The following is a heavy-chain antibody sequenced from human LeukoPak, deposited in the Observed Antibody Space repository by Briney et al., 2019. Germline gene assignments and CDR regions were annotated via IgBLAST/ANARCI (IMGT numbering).Heavy chain of an antibody. V-gene: IGHV4-39*07. D-gene: IGHD2-2*01. CDR3: ARENIVVVPAADFRWFDP. Sequence: PSETLSLTCTVSGGSIRSSYYYWGWIRQPPGKGLEWIGSIYDSGSTYYNPSLKSRVTISVDRSKNQFSLKLSSVTAADTAVYYCARENIVVVPAADFRWFDPWGQGTLVTVSS. J-gene: IGHJ5*02. CDR2: IYDSGST. CDR1: GGSIRSSYYY.